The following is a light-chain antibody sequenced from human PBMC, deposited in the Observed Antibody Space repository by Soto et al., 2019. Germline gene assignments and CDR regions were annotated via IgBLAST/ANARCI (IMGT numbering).Light chain of an antibody. CDR3: QQYSSSPLWT. V-gene: IGKV3-20*01. Sequence: EIVLSQSPCTLSLSPGERATLSCRASQSVSSSYLAWYQQKPGQAPRLLISGASTRAAGISDRFRGSGSGTEFTLTISSLQSEDSAAYYCQQYSSSPLWTFGQGTKVDIK. CDR2: GAS. CDR1: QSVSSSY. J-gene: IGKJ1*01.